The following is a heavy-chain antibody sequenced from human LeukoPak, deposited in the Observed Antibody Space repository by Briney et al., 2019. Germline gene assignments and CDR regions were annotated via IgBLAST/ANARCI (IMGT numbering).Heavy chain of an antibody. Sequence: GASVKVSCKASGYTFTGYYMHWVRQAPGQGLEWMGWINPNSGGTNYAQKFQGRVTMTRDTSISTAYMELSRLRSDDTAVYYCATADKIYYGSGSYYVDWGQGTLVTVSS. J-gene: IGHJ4*02. D-gene: IGHD3-10*01. V-gene: IGHV1-2*02. CDR2: INPNSGGT. CDR3: ATADKIYYGSGSYYVD. CDR1: GYTFTGYY.